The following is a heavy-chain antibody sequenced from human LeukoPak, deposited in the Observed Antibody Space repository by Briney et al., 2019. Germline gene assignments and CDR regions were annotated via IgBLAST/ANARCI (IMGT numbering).Heavy chain of an antibody. V-gene: IGHV2-5*02. CDR3: AHRKNYYDSSVFDN. Sequence: SGPTLVNPTQTLTLTCTFSGFSLNTRGVGVGWIRQPPVRVLEAPALIYWDDDRRYSTSLKSRLTITKDTSRNQVVLTMTDMDPVDTATYFCAHRKNYYDSSVFDNWGQGTLVTVSS. CDR2: IYWDDDR. D-gene: IGHD3-22*01. CDR1: GFSLNTRGVG. J-gene: IGHJ4*02.